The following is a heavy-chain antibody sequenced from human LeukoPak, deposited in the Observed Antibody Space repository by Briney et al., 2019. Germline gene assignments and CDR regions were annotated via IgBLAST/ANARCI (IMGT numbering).Heavy chain of an antibody. V-gene: IGHV3-30*04. Sequence: GGSLRLSCAASGFTFSSYVMHWVRQAPGKGLEWVAIISYDGSNEYYADSVKGRFTISRDNSKNTLYLQMNSLRAADTAVYYCARDAPVGSLGQWLEGFDYWGQGTLATVSS. CDR1: GFTFSSYV. J-gene: IGHJ4*02. CDR2: ISYDGSNE. D-gene: IGHD6-19*01. CDR3: ARDAPVGSLGQWLEGFDY.